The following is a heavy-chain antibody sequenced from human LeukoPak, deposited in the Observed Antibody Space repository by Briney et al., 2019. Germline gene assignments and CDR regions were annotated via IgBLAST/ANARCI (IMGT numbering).Heavy chain of an antibody. CDR2: ISWNSGSI. J-gene: IGHJ5*02. V-gene: IGHV3-9*01. D-gene: IGHD1-26*01. Sequence: GGSLRPSCAASGFTFDDYAMHWVRQAPGKGLEWVSGISWNSGSIGYADSVKGRFTISRDNSKNTLYLQMNSLRAEDTAVYYCAKAGGRLLTPFDPWGQGTLVTVSS. CDR1: GFTFDDYA. CDR3: AKAGGRLLTPFDP.